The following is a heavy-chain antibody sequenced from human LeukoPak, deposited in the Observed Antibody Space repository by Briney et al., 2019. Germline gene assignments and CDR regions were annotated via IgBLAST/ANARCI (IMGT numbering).Heavy chain of an antibody. J-gene: IGHJ5*02. D-gene: IGHD6-19*01. CDR2: MNPNSGNT. V-gene: IGHV1-8*01. Sequence: GASVKVSCKASGYTFTSYDINWVRQATGQGLEWMGWMNPNSGNTGYAQKFQGRVTMTRNTSINTAYMELSSLRSEDTAVYYCAGPYYSSGWYDWFDPWGQGTLVTVSS. CDR1: GYTFTSYD. CDR3: AGPYYSSGWYDWFDP.